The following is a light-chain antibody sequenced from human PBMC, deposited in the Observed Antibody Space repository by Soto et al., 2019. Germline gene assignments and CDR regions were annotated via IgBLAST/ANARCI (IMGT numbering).Light chain of an antibody. CDR1: QGISNY. V-gene: IGKV1-27*01. CDR2: AAS. CDR3: QMCDSAHALT. Sequence: DIQMTQSPSSLSASVGDRVTITCRASQGISNYLAWYQQKPGKVPKLLIYAASTLQSGVPSRFSGSGSGTDFTLTISSLQPEDVATYYCQMCDSAHALTFGGGTKIEIK. J-gene: IGKJ4*01.